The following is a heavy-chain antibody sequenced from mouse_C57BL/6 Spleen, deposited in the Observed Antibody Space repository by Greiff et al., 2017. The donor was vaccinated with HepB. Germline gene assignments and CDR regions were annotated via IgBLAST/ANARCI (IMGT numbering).Heavy chain of an antibody. Sequence: VKLVESGPGLVAPSQSLSITCTVSGFSLTSYGVDWVRQSPGKGLEWLGVIWGVGSTNYNSALKSRLSISKDNSKSQVFLKMNSLQTDDTAMYYCARGPRGVTTDYYAMDYWGQGTSVTVSS. CDR1: GFSLTSYG. J-gene: IGHJ4*01. CDR3: ARGPRGVTTDYYAMDY. CDR2: IWGVGST. D-gene: IGHD2-1*01. V-gene: IGHV2-6*01.